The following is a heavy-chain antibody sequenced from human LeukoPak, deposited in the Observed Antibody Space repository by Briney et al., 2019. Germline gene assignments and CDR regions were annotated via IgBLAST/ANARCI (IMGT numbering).Heavy chain of an antibody. CDR3: AAGAQLPIDY. J-gene: IGHJ4*02. Sequence: ASVKVSCNVSGYTLTELSMHWVRQAPGKGLEWMGGFDLEDGERVYAQKLQGRLIMTEDTSTDTAYMELSSLRSEDTATYYCAAGAQLPIDYWGQGTLVTVSS. V-gene: IGHV1-24*01. D-gene: IGHD1-1*01. CDR1: GYTLTELS. CDR2: FDLEDGER.